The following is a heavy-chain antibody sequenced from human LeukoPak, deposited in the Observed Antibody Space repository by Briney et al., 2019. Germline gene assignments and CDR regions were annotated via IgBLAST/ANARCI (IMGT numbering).Heavy chain of an antibody. CDR2: ISGSGGTT. Sequence: GGSLRLSCAASGSIFSTYAMSWVRQAPGKGLEWVSAISGSGGTTYYADSVKGRFTISRDNSKNTLYLQMNSLRPEDTAVYYCAKRYVSGWYYFDYWGQGTLVTVSS. J-gene: IGHJ4*02. D-gene: IGHD6-19*01. V-gene: IGHV3-23*01. CDR3: AKRYVSGWYYFDY. CDR1: GSIFSTYA.